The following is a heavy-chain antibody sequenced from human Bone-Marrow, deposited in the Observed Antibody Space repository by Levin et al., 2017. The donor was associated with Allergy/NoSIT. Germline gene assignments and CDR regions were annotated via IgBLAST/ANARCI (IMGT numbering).Heavy chain of an antibody. J-gene: IGHJ6*02. CDR2: ISYNDGSNK. V-gene: IGHV3-30-3*01. D-gene: IGHD6-19*01. Sequence: GGSLRLSCAASGFTFSSCAMHWVRQAPGKGLEWVAVISYNDGSNKYYADSVKGRFTISRDNSKNTLYLQMSSLRVEDTAVYYCTAGTAGTFFYYGMDVWGQGTTVTVSS. CDR1: GFTFSSCA. CDR3: TAGTAGTFFYYGMDV.